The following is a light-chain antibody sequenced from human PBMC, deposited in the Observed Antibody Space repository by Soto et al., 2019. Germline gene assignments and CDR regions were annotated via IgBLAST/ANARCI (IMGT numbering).Light chain of an antibody. CDR2: EVS. V-gene: IGLV2-14*01. CDR1: SSDVGGYNY. CDR3: SSYTSSTPYV. Sequence: QPASVSGSPGQSITISCTGTSSDVGGYNYVSWYQQHPGKAPKLMIYEVSNRPSGVSNRFSGSKSGNTASLTISGLQAEDEADYYCSSYTSSTPYVFGTGTKLTVL. J-gene: IGLJ1*01.